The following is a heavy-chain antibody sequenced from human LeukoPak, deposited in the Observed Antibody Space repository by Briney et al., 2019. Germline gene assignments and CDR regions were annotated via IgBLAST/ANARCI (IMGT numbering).Heavy chain of an antibody. J-gene: IGHJ4*02. CDR2: VSYDGSTK. Sequence: PGRSLRLSCAASGFPFSSYGVHWVRQAPGKGLEWVAVVSYDGSTKYYADSVEGRFTISRDNSKNTLYLQMNSLRAEDTAVYYCARDYHLQTGNYFDSWGQGTLVTVSS. D-gene: IGHD7-27*01. CDR3: ARDYHLQTGNYFDS. CDR1: GFPFSSYG. V-gene: IGHV3-30*03.